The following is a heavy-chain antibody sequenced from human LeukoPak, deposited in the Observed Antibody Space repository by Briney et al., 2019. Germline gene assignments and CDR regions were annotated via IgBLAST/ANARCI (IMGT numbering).Heavy chain of an antibody. J-gene: IGHJ2*01. CDR3: AKEAPGHFDL. V-gene: IGHV3-23*01. CDR1: GFTFSSYA. CDR2: IGVSGTSR. Sequence: GGSLRLSCGASGFTFSSYAVGWVRQPPGKGLEWVSVIGVSGTSRYYADSVKDRFTISRDNSKSTLYLQMNRLRVEDTAVYYCAKEAPGHFDLWGRGTLVTVSS.